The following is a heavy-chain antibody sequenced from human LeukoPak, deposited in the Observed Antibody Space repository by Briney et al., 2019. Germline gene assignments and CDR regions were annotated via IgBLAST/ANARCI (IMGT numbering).Heavy chain of an antibody. CDR3: ARVAGRYSSRRVYYFDY. J-gene: IGHJ4*02. D-gene: IGHD6-13*01. Sequence: PGGSLRLSCAASGFTFSSYNVNWVRQAPGKGLEWVSYITDSSSTIYYADSVKGRFTISRDNAKNSLYLQMNSLRAEDTAVYYCARVAGRYSSRRVYYFDYWGQGTLVTVSS. CDR2: ITDSSSTI. V-gene: IGHV3-48*01. CDR1: GFTFSSYN.